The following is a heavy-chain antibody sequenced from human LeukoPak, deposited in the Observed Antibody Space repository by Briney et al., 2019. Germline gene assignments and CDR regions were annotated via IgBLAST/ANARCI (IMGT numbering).Heavy chain of an antibody. CDR1: GFTFSSYG. J-gene: IGHJ6*02. CDR3: AKDRWDSSGYLLQSRYYYYGMDV. V-gene: IGHV3-30*18. CDR2: ISYDGSNK. Sequence: TGGSLRLSCAASGFTFSSYGMHWVRQAPGKGLEWVAVISYDGSNKYYADSVKGRFTISRDNSKNTLYLQMNSLRAEDTAVYYCAKDRWDSSGYLLQSRYYYYGMDVWGQGTTVTVSS. D-gene: IGHD3-22*01.